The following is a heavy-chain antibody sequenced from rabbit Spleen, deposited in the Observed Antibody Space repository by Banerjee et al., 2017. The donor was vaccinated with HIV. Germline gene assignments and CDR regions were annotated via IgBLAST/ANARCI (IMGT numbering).Heavy chain of an antibody. Sequence: QQLVESGGGLVKPGASLTLTCKASGFSFSSSDYMCWVRQAPGKGLEWIACIYTGSSGTTYYATWAKGRFTISRTSSTTVTLQMTSLTAADTATYFCARDTGSSFSSYGMDLWGPGTLVTVS. D-gene: IGHD8-1*01. J-gene: IGHJ6*01. CDR2: IYTGSSGTT. CDR1: GFSFSSSDY. V-gene: IGHV1S40*01. CDR3: ARDTGSSFSSYGMDL.